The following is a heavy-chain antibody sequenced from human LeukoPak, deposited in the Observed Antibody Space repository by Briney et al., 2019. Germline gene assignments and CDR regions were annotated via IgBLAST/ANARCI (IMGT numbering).Heavy chain of an antibody. CDR3: ARDCSASSSDYYPLGY. D-gene: IGHD3-22*01. CDR1: GLTVSSKY. J-gene: IGHJ4*02. Sequence: PGGSLRLSCAASGLTVSSKYMSWVRQAPGKGLEWVSVIYSGGSTYYADSVKGRFTISRDNSKNTVYLQMNSLRAEDTAVYYCARDCSASSSDYYPLGYWGQGTLVTVSS. CDR2: IYSGGST. V-gene: IGHV3-66*01.